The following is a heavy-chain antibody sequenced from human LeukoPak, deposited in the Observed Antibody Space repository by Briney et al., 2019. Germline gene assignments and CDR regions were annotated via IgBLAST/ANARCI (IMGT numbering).Heavy chain of an antibody. CDR1: GFTFSSYG. CDR2: IRYDGSNK. CDR3: TKDRGIAVTGVSDY. V-gene: IGHV3-30*02. D-gene: IGHD6-19*01. Sequence: GGSLRLSSAAPGFTFSSYGMHWVRQAPGKGLEWVAFIRYDGSNKYYADSVKGRFTISRDNSKNTLYLQLNSLRDEDTAVYYCTKDRGIAVTGVSDYWGQGTLVTVSS. J-gene: IGHJ4*02.